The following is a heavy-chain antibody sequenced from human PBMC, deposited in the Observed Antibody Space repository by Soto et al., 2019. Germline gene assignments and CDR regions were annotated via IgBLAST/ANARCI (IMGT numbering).Heavy chain of an antibody. V-gene: IGHV4-59*01. D-gene: IGHD4-17*01. Sequence: SETLSLTCTVSGGSISSYYWSWIRQPPGKGLEWIGYIYYSGSTNYNPSLKSRVTISVDTSKNQFSLKLSSVTAADTAVYYCARDSTVTGREFDYWGQGTLVTVSS. CDR1: GGSISSYY. J-gene: IGHJ4*02. CDR2: IYYSGST. CDR3: ARDSTVTGREFDY.